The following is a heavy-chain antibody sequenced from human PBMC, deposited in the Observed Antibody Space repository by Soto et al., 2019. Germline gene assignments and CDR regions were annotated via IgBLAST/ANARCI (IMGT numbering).Heavy chain of an antibody. D-gene: IGHD3-10*01. CDR3: TTGLSGDFDY. CDR1: GFTFSSYG. J-gene: IGHJ4*02. V-gene: IGHV3-30*03. CDR2: ISYDGSNK. Sequence: QVQLVESGGGVVQPGRSLRLSCAASGFTFSSYGMHWVRQAPGKGLEWVAVISYDGSNKYYADSVKGRFTISRDNSKNTLYLQMNSLRAEDTAVYYCTTGLSGDFDYWGQGTLVTVSS.